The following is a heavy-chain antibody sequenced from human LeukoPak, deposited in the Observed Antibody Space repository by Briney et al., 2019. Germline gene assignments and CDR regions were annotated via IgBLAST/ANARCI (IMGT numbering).Heavy chain of an antibody. CDR2: ISSSSSYI. V-gene: IGHV3-21*01. CDR3: ARDRGVVVAATYDY. Sequence: PGGSLRLSCAASGFTFSSYSMNWVRQAPGKGLEWVSSISSSSSYIYYADSVKGRFTISRDNAKNSLYLQMNSLRAEDTAVYYCARDRGVVVAATYDYWGQGTLVTVSS. D-gene: IGHD2-15*01. J-gene: IGHJ4*02. CDR1: GFTFSSYS.